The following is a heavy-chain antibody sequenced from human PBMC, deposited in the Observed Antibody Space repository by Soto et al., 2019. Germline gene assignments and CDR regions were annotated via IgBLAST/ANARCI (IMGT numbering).Heavy chain of an antibody. J-gene: IGHJ4*02. Sequence: QITLKESGPTLVKPTQTLTLTCTFSGFSLTTSGVGVGWIRQPPGKALEWLAFIYWDDDKRYSPFLKSRLSVTKDTSKTQVVLTRTNVDTIDTATYHCGHRVHVNGGWNGGGFAYWVQGTLVTVSS. V-gene: IGHV2-5*02. D-gene: IGHD1-1*01. CDR1: GFSLTTSGVG. CDR2: IYWDDDK. CDR3: GHRVHVNGGWNGGGFAY.